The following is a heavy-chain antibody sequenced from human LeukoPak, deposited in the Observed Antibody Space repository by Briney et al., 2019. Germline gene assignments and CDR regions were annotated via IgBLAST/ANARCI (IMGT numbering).Heavy chain of an antibody. D-gene: IGHD6-13*01. CDR2: VKQDGTEK. J-gene: IGHJ4*02. CDR3: ARAGGTSWADY. V-gene: IGHV3-7*01. Sequence: PGGSLRLSGEASGFTFRDYWMTWVRQAPGKGLEWVANVKQDGTEKFYVDSVKGRFTISRDNGKNSLYLQMNSLRVEDTAIYYCARAGGTSWADYWGQGTLVTVSS. CDR1: GFTFRDYW.